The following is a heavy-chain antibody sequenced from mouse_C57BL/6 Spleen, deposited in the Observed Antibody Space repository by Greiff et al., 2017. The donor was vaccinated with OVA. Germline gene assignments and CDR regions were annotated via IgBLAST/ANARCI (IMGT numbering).Heavy chain of an antibody. Sequence: VQRVESGAELVRPGTSVKVSCKASGYAFTNYLIEWVKQRPGQGLEWIGVINPGSGGTNYNEKFKGKATLTADKSSSTAYMQLSSLTSEDSAVYFCARGDGYFDYWGQGTTLTVSS. J-gene: IGHJ2*01. CDR3: ARGDGYFDY. CDR2: INPGSGGT. CDR1: GYAFTNYL. D-gene: IGHD2-3*01. V-gene: IGHV1-54*01.